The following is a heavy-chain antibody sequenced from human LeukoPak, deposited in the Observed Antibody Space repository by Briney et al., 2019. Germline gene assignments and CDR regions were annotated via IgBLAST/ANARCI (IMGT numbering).Heavy chain of an antibody. Sequence: SQTLSLTCTVSGGSISSGSYYWSWIRQPAGKGLEWIGRIYTSGSTNYNPSLKSRLTISVDTSKNQFSLKLSSVTAADTAVYYCARGQPHGVFPSADYWGQGTLVTVSS. V-gene: IGHV4-61*02. J-gene: IGHJ4*02. CDR1: GGSISSGSYY. CDR3: ARGQPHGVFPSADY. CDR2: IYTSGST. D-gene: IGHD3-10*01.